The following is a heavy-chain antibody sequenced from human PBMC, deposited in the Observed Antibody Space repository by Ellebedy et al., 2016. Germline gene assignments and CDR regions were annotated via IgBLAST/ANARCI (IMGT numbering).Heavy chain of an antibody. CDR1: GLTFSSNG. J-gene: IGHJ4*02. Sequence: GGSLRLSXTTSGLTFSSNGMHWVRQAPGKGLEWVALIWNDGSKQYYADSVKGRFTISRDNSKSTLYLQMDSLRAEDTAVYYCARDRLGAMLGFDYWGQGTLVTVSS. CDR2: IWNDGSKQ. CDR3: ARDRLGAMLGFDY. V-gene: IGHV3-33*01. D-gene: IGHD3-16*01.